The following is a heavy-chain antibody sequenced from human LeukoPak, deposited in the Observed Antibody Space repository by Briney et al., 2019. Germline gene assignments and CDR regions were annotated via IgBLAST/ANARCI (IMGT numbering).Heavy chain of an antibody. J-gene: IGHJ4*02. CDR3: ARSRYNWNYYFDY. D-gene: IGHD1-7*01. V-gene: IGHV4-59*01. Sequence: SETLSLTCTVSGDSISGYYWSWIRQPPGKGLEWIGYIYYSGTTNDNPALNSRVTISVDTSKNEASLKLSSVTAADTAVYYCARSRYNWNYYFDYWGQGTLVTVSS. CDR1: GDSISGYY. CDR2: IYYSGTT.